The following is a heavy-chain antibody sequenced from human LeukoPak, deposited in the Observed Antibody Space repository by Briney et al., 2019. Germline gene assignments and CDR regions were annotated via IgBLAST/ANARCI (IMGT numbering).Heavy chain of an antibody. CDR1: GFTFSSYS. D-gene: IGHD3-22*01. J-gene: IGHJ4*02. CDR2: ISSSSSTI. CDR3: ARREDYDSSGYYYYLFDY. V-gene: IGHV3-48*02. Sequence: GGSLRLSCAASGFTFSSYSMNWVRQAPGKGLEWVSYISSSSSTIYYADSVKGRFTISRDIAKNSLYLQMNSLRDEDTAVYYCARREDYDSSGYYYYLFDYWGQGTLVTVSS.